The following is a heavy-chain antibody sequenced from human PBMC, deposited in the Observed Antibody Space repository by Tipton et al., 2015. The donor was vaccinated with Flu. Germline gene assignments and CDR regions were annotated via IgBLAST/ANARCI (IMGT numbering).Heavy chain of an antibody. CDR2: TYYRSNWYN. CDR1: GDSISNNSPA. J-gene: IGHJ5*02. D-gene: IGHD4-11*01. CDR3: ARRDYSNYVSDPKNWFDP. Sequence: GLVKPSQTLSLTCAISGDSISNNSPAWNWIRQSPSRGLEWLGRTYYRSNWYNDYALFVRSRITINPDTSKNQFSLLLISVTPEDTAVYFCARRDYSNYVSDPKNWFDPWGQGTLVTVSS. V-gene: IGHV6-1*01.